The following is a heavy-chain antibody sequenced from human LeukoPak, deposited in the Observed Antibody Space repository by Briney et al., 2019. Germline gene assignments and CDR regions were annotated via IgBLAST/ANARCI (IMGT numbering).Heavy chain of an antibody. Sequence: SETLSLTCAVYGGSFSGYYWSWIRQPPGKGLEWIGEINHSGSTNYNPSLKGRVTISLDTSKNQFSLKLSPVTAADTAVYYCARGTSGSYYGVWFDPWGQGTLVTVSS. D-gene: IGHD1-26*01. CDR1: GGSFSGYY. CDR2: INHSGST. J-gene: IGHJ5*02. CDR3: ARGTSGSYYGVWFDP. V-gene: IGHV4-34*01.